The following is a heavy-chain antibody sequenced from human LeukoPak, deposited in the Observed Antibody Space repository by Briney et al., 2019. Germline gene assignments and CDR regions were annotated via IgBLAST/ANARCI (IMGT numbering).Heavy chain of an antibody. J-gene: IGHJ3*02. CDR1: GGSISSGSYY. D-gene: IGHD3-3*01. CDR2: IYTSGST. V-gene: IGHV4-61*02. CDR3: ARDERFGEGATGAFDI. Sequence: KPSETLSLTCTVSGGSISSGSYYWSGIRQPAGKGLEWIGRIYTSGSTNYNPSLKSRVTISVDTSKNQFSLKLSSVTAADTAVYYCARDERFGEGATGAFDIWGQGTMVTVSS.